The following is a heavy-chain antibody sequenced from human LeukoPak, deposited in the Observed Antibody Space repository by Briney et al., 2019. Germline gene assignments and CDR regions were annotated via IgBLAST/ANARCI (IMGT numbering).Heavy chain of an antibody. D-gene: IGHD3-10*01. J-gene: IGHJ4*02. V-gene: IGHV3-21*01. Sequence: PGGSLRLSCAGSGFIFSTYTMNWVRQAPGKGLEWVSTITRSSAYIYYADSVKGRFTISRDNAKNSLYLQMDSLRGEDTAVYYCARGFGSGTHCDYWGQGNLVTVSS. CDR2: ITRSSAYI. CDR3: ARGFGSGTHCDY. CDR1: GFIFSTYT.